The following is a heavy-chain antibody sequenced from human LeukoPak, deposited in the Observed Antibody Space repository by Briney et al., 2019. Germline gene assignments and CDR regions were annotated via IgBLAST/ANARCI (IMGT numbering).Heavy chain of an antibody. D-gene: IGHD3/OR15-3a*01. Sequence: ASVKVSCKASGYTFTGYYMHWVRQAPGQGLEWMGWINPNSGGTNYAQKFQGRVTMTRDTSISTAYMELSRLRSDDTAVYYCARTGTGYYHYYYYYMDVWGKGTTVTVSS. CDR2: INPNSGGT. CDR1: GYTFTGYY. V-gene: IGHV1-2*02. J-gene: IGHJ6*03. CDR3: ARTGTGYYHYYYYYMDV.